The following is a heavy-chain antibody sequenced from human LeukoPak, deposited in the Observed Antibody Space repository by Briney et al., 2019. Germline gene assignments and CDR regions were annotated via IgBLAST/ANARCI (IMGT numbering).Heavy chain of an antibody. D-gene: IGHD2/OR15-2a*01. V-gene: IGHV4-4*02. J-gene: IGHJ3*02. CDR2: IYHSGST. CDR3: ASSPIIYSTTPDAFDI. CDR1: GGSISSSNW. Sequence: SGTLSLTCAVSGGSISSSNWWSWVRQPPGKGLEWIGEIYHSGSTNYNPSLKSRVTISVDKSKNQFSLKLSSVTAADTAVYYCASSPIIYSTTPDAFDIWGQGTMVTVSS.